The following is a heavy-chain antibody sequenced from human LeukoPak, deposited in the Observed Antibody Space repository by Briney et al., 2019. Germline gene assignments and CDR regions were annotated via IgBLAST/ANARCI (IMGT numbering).Heavy chain of an antibody. Sequence: SETLSLTCTVSGGSISSGGYYWSWIRQHPGKGLEWIGYIYYSGSTYYNPSLKSRVTISVDTSKNQFSLKLSSVTAADTAVYYCARGGRPTYYYYGMDVWGQGTTVTVSS. J-gene: IGHJ6*02. CDR1: GGSISSGGYY. CDR2: IYYSGST. V-gene: IGHV4-31*03. CDR3: ARGGRPTYYYYGMDV.